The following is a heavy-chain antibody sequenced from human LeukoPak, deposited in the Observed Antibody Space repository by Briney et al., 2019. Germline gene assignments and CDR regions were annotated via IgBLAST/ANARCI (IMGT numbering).Heavy chain of an antibody. CDR1: GGSISSGDYY. CDR2: IYYSGST. V-gene: IGHV4-30-4*08. Sequence: PSQTLSLTCTVSGGSISSGDYYWSWIRQPPGKGLEWIGYIYYSGSTYYNPSLKSRVTISVDTSKNQFSLKLSSVTAADTAVYYYARGYDFWSGYYSYYFDYWGQGTLVTVSS. D-gene: IGHD3-3*01. CDR3: ARGYDFWSGYYSYYFDY. J-gene: IGHJ4*02.